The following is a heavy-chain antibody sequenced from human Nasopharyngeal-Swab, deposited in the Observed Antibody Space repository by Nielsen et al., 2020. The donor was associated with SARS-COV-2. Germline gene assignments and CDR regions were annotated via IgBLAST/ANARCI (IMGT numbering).Heavy chain of an antibody. CDR1: GFTFSSYS. V-gene: IGHV3-21*01. J-gene: IGHJ6*02. CDR2: ISSSSSYI. Sequence: GESLKISCAASGFTFSSYSMNWVRQAPGKGLEWVSSISSSSSYIYYADSVKGRFTISRDNAKNSLYLQMNSLRAEDTAVYYCASQWELQGVDYGMDVWGQGTTVTVSS. D-gene: IGHD1-26*01. CDR3: ASQWELQGVDYGMDV.